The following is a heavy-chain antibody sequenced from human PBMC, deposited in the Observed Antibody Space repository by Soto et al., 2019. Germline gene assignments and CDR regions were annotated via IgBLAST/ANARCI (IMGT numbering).Heavy chain of an antibody. D-gene: IGHD2-21*02. V-gene: IGHV6-1*01. CDR1: GDSVSSNTAA. J-gene: IGHJ4*02. CDR2: TYYRSKWYN. Sequence: SQTLSLTCAISGDSVSSNTAAWNWIRQSPSRGLEWLGRTYYRSKWYNDYVVSVKSRITINPDTSKNQFSLHLNSVTPEDTAVYYCARSIVVVTALDYWGQGTLVTVSS. CDR3: ARSIVVVTALDY.